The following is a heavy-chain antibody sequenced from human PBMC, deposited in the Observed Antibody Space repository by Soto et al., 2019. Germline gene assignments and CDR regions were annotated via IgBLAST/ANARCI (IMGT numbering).Heavy chain of an antibody. CDR2: IIPIFGTA. CDR3: ARDRCSSTSYRNYGMDV. J-gene: IGHJ6*02. Sequence: QVQLVQSGAEVKKPGSSVKVSCKASGGTFSSYAISWVRQAPGQGLEWMGGIIPIFGTANYAQKFQGGVTITADETTSTAYMKLSRLRSEDTAVNYCARDRCSSTSYRNYGMDVWGQGTTVIVSS. V-gene: IGHV1-69*01. D-gene: IGHD2-2*01. CDR1: GGTFSSYA.